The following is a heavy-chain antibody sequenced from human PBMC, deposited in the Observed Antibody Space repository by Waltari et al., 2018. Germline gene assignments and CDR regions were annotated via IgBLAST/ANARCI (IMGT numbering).Heavy chain of an antibody. V-gene: IGHV4-4*02. J-gene: IGHJ5*01. CDR3: ARFGGYWSIDS. CDR1: GGSITSNNW. CDR2: IYHTGCT. Sequence: QVQLQESGPGLVKPSGTLSLTCAISGGSITSNNWWTWVRQPPGKGLEWIGKIYHTGCTDYNLALKSGVTMSVDKSENQFSLRMTSVTAADTAVYLCARFGGYWSIDSWGQGTLVTVSS. D-gene: IGHD6-25*01.